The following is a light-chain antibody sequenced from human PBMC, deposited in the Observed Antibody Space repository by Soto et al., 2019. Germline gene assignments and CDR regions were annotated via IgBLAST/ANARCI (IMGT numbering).Light chain of an antibody. CDR3: AAWDDSLSGRVV. V-gene: IGLV1-44*01. CDR2: NNN. CDR1: SANIGSNA. J-gene: IGLJ2*01. Sequence: QSVLTQPPSASGTPGQRVTISCSGSSANIGSNAVNWCQQLPGTAPKLLIYNNNQRPSGVPDRFSGSKSGTSASLAISGLQSEDEADYYCAAWDDSLSGRVVFGGGTKVTVL.